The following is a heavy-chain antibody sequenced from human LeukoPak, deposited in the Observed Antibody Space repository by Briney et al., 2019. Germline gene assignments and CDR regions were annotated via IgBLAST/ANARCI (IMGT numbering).Heavy chain of an antibody. J-gene: IGHJ4*02. D-gene: IGHD6-19*01. CDR3: ARMGTIAVADFDY. Sequence: GESLKISCKGSGYSFTSYWIGWVRQMPGKGLDWMGIIYPGDSDTRYSPSFQGQVTISADKSISTAYLQWSSLKASDTAMYYCARMGTIAVADFDYWGQGTLVTVSS. CDR2: IYPGDSDT. V-gene: IGHV5-51*01. CDR1: GYSFTSYW.